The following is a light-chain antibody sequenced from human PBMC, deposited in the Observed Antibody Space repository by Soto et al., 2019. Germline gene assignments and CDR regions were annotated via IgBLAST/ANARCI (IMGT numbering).Light chain of an antibody. Sequence: DIQMTQSPSTLSASVGDRVTITCRASQSLSKWLAWYQQKPGKAPKLLIYQASNLEDGVPSRFSGSGSGTEFPLTISGIQPDDFATYFCQQYNIFPLTFGGGTKVEIK. CDR2: QAS. J-gene: IGKJ4*01. CDR1: QSLSKW. CDR3: QQYNIFPLT. V-gene: IGKV1-5*03.